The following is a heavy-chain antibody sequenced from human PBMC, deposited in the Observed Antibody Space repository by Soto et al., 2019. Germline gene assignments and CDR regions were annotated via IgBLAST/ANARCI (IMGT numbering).Heavy chain of an antibody. CDR3: ARETYSSSGYYYYYGMDV. CDR2: ISSSGSTI. Sequence: RLSCAASGFTFSSYEMNWVRQAPGKGLEWVSYISSSGSTIYYADSVKGRFTISRDNAKNSLYLQMNSLRAEDTAVYYCARETYSSSGYYYYYGMDVWGQGTTVTVSS. V-gene: IGHV3-48*03. CDR1: GFTFSSYE. D-gene: IGHD6-6*01. J-gene: IGHJ6*02.